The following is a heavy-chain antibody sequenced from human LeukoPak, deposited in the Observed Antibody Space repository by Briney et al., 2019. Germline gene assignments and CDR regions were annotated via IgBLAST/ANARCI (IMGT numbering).Heavy chain of an antibody. CDR1: GGSFYGYY. CDR2: INHGGFT. J-gene: IGHJ4*02. Sequence: SSETLSLTCAVYGGSFYGYYWTWIRQSPGKGLEWIGEINHGGFTNYNPSLKNRVTLSVDTSKTQFSLKVTSVTAADTAVYYCRYGDIWGQGTLVTVSS. CDR3: RYGDI. D-gene: IGHD4-17*01. V-gene: IGHV4-34*01.